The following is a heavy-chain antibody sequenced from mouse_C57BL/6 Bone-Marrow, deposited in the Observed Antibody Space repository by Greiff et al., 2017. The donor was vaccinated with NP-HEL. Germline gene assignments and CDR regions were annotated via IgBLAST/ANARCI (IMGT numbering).Heavy chain of an antibody. CDR1: GFPFSSYG. J-gene: IGHJ4*01. V-gene: IGHV5-6*01. Sequence: EVMLVESGGDLVKPGGSLKLSCAASGFPFSSYGMSWVRQTPDKRLEWVATISSGGSYTYYPDSVKGRFTISRDNAKNTLYLQMSSLKSEDTAMYYCASFGYYYAMDYWGQGTSVTVS. CDR3: ASFGYYYAMDY. CDR2: ISSGGSYT. D-gene: IGHD2-2*01.